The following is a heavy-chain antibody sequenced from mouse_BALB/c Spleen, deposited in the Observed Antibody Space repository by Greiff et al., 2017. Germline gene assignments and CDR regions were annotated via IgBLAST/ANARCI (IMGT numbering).Heavy chain of an antibody. Sequence: QVQLKQPGAELVRPGASVKLSCKASGYTFTSYWINWVKQRPGQGLEWIGNIYPSDSYTNYNQKFKDKATLTVDKSSSTAYMQLSSPTSEDSAAYYCTREGDYFDYWGQGTTLTVSS. CDR2: IYPSDSYT. V-gene: IGHV1-69*02. CDR1: GYTFTSYW. CDR3: TREGDYFDY. J-gene: IGHJ2*01.